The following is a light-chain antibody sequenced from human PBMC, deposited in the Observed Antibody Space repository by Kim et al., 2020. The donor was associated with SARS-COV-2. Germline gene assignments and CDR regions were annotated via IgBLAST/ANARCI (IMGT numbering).Light chain of an antibody. J-gene: IGKJ2*01. V-gene: IGKV3-15*01. Sequence: TMMTQSPATLSVSPGETATLSCRASQNVRTYLAWYQQKPGQAPRLLIYGASTRATGIPARFSGNGSGTEFTLTISSLQSEDFAVYYCHQYNNWPPNTFGQGTKLEI. CDR2: GAS. CDR3: HQYNNWPPNT. CDR1: QNVRTY.